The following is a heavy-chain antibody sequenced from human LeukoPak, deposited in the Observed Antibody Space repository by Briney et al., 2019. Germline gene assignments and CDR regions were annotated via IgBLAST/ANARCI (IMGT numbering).Heavy chain of an antibody. J-gene: IGHJ4*02. CDR3: ARAEGGDGYNSIGLGVY. CDR2: IKSDGSST. D-gene: IGHD5-24*01. V-gene: IGHV3-74*01. Sequence: GGSLRLSCAASGFTFSSYWMHWVRQAPGKGLVWVSRIKSDGSSTSYADSVKGRFTISRDNAKNTLYLQMNSLRAEDTAVYYCARAEGGDGYNSIGLGVYWGQGTLVTVSS. CDR1: GFTFSSYW.